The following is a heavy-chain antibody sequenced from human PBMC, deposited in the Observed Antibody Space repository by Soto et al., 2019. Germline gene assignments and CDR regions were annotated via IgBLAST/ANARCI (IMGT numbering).Heavy chain of an antibody. J-gene: IGHJ4*03. Sequence: SETLSLTCTVSGGSVSSYYWNWIRQPAGKGMEWIVRIYTGGSTNYNPSLKSRVTLSVDTSKNQFSLRLTSVTAADTAVYYCARASVGPPGGGSWTMPFDFWGHGTLVTVSS. CDR1: GGSVSSYY. CDR2: IYTGGST. CDR3: ARASVGPPGGGSWTMPFDF. D-gene: IGHD2-15*01. V-gene: IGHV4-4*07.